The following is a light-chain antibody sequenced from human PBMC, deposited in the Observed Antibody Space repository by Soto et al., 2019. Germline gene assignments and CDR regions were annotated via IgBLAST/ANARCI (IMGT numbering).Light chain of an antibody. J-gene: IGLJ1*01. CDR2: DAT. CDR3: QVWASTAEFFV. V-gene: IGLV3-21*02. Sequence: SYELTQPPSVSVAPGQTAKITGGGDKIGSKIVHWYKQRPGQDPVAVVFDATDRPSGIPDRISSSRSGDTATLTISRVDAGDEADYYCQVWASTAEFFVFGSGTKVTVL. CDR1: KIGSKI.